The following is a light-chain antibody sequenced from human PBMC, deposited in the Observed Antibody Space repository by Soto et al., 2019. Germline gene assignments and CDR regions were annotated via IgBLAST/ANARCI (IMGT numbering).Light chain of an antibody. J-gene: IGKJ4*01. CDR3: QQVKTYPRT. CDR2: AAS. V-gene: IGKV1-17*01. Sequence: DIQMTQSPSSLSASVGDRVTITCRASQGIRNNLGWYQQKPGKAPKRLIYAASRLQSGVPSRFSGRKSGTQFTLTIDSLQPEDFATYYCQQVKTYPRTFGGGTKVDIK. CDR1: QGIRNN.